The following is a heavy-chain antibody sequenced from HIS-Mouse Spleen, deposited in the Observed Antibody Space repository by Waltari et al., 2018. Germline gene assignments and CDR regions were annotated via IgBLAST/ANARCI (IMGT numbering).Heavy chain of an antibody. CDR2: ISYDGSNK. J-gene: IGHJ4*02. Sequence: QVQLVESGGGVVQPGSSLRLSCAASGSTFSSYGMHWVRQAPGKGLEWVAVISYDGSNKYYADSVKGRFTISRDNSKNTLYLQMNSLRAEDTAVYYCAKDKHHAFDYWGQGTLVTVSS. CDR3: AKDKHHAFDY. CDR1: GSTFSSYG. V-gene: IGHV3-30*18.